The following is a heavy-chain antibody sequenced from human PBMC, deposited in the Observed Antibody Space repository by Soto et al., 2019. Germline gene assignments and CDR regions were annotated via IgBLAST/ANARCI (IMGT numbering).Heavy chain of an antibody. D-gene: IGHD3-22*01. CDR1: GGSISSSSYY. V-gene: IGHV4-39*01. CDR3: ARGSRYYYDSSGYYDY. J-gene: IGHJ4*02. Sequence: SETLSLTCTVSGGSISSSSYYWGWIRQPPGKGLDWIGCIYYSGSTYYNPSLKSRVTISVDTSKNQFSLKLSSVTAADTAVYYCARGSRYYYDSSGYYDYWGQGMMVT. CDR2: IYYSGST.